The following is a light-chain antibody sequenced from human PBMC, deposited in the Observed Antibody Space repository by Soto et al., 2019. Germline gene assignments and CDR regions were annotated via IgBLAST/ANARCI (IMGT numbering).Light chain of an antibody. CDR3: ATWDGSLSVVV. Sequence: QAVVTQPPSVSAAPGQRVTISCSGNSSNVGDNFVSWYQQPPEAAPKLLIYDNHKRPSGIPDRFSGSKSGTSATLGITGLQTGDEADYYCATWDGSLSVVVFGGGTTLTVL. J-gene: IGLJ3*02. CDR1: SSNVGDNF. V-gene: IGLV1-51*01. CDR2: DNH.